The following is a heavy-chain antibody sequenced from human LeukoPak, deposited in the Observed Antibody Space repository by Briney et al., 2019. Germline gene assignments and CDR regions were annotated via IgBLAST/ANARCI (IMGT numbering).Heavy chain of an antibody. CDR3: AKDISGGVAGNGIDY. CDR2: SWDGSST. D-gene: IGHD6-19*01. J-gene: IGHJ4*02. CDR1: GFTFDDYA. Sequence: GGSLRLSCAASGFTFDDYAMHWVRQTPGKGLEWVSLSWDGSSTYYADSVKGRFTISRDNRKNSLYLQINILRAEDTALYYCAKDISGGVAGNGIDYWGQGTLVTVSS. V-gene: IGHV3-43D*03.